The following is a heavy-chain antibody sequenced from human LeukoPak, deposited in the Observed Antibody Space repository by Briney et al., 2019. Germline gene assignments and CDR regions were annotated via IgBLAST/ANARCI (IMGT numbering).Heavy chain of an antibody. CDR1: GDTFSNSA. CDR3: ASSRGSTYDIPFDY. J-gene: IGHJ4*02. V-gene: IGHV1-69*06. D-gene: IGHD3-9*01. Sequence: SVKVSCKASGDTFSNSAISWVRQAPGQGLEWMGGIIPIFGTANYAQKFQGRVTITADKSTSTAYMELSSLRSEDTAVYYCASSRGSTYDIPFDYWGQGTLVTVSS. CDR2: IIPIFGTA.